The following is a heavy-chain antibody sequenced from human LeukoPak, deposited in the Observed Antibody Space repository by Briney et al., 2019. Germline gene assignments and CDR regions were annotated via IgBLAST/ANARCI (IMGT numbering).Heavy chain of an antibody. J-gene: IGHJ3*02. D-gene: IGHD2-21*02. CDR3: ARDDDAYCGGDCYPIAFDI. Sequence: PGGSLRLSCAASGFTFSSYAMSWVRQAPGKGLEWVSAISSSSSTIYYADSVKGRFTISRDNAKNSLYLQMNSLRAEDTAVYYCARDDDAYCGGDCYPIAFDIWGQGTMVTVSS. CDR1: GFTFSSYA. V-gene: IGHV3-48*01. CDR2: ISSSSSTI.